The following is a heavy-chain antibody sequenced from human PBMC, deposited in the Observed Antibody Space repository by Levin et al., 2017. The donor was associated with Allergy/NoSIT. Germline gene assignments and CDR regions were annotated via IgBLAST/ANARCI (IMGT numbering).Heavy chain of an antibody. CDR1: GYTFSDYH. Sequence: ASVKVSCKASGYTFSDYHMHWVRQAPGQGLEWMGWINPKNGGTNYAQKFQGRVTVTRDTSIDTANVELNRLRPDDTAVYYCARAGRTWDFFDYWGQGSLVTVSS. CDR2: INPKNGGT. V-gene: IGHV1-2*02. D-gene: IGHD1-14*01. J-gene: IGHJ4*02. CDR3: ARAGRTWDFFDY.